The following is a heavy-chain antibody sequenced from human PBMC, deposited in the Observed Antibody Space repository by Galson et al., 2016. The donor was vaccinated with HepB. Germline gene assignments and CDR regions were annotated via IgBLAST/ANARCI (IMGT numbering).Heavy chain of an antibody. D-gene: IGHD4-11*01. CDR2: IGPTGSNK. CDR1: GFTFSTQS. CDR3: TRGGLQYYFDC. Sequence: SLRLSCAATGFTFSTQSMNWVRQAPGKGLEWVSSIGPTGSNKHSADSVKGRIAISRDNAKNSMYLQLNSLRDEDTAVYYCTRGGLQYYFDCWGQGALVTVSS. J-gene: IGHJ4*02. V-gene: IGHV3-21*06.